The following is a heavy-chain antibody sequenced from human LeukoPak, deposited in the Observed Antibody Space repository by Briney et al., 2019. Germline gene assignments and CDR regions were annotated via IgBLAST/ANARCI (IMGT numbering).Heavy chain of an antibody. V-gene: IGHV3-73*01. CDR2: IRSKANSYAT. D-gene: IGHD5-18*01. J-gene: IGHJ4*02. Sequence: PGGSLRLSCAASGFTFSGSAMHWVRQASGKGLEWVGRIRSKANSYATAYAASVKGRFTISRDDSKNTAYLQMNSLKTEDTAVYYCAKDVLRIQIWYYFDYWGQGTLVTVSS. CDR1: GFTFSGSA. CDR3: AKDVLRIQIWYYFDY.